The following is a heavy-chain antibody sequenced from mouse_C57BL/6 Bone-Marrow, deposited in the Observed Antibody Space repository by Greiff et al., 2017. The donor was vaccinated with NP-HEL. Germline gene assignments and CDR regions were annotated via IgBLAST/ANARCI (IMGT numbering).Heavy chain of an antibody. Sequence: QVQLKESGAELVRPGASVTLSCKASGYTFTDYEMHWVKQTPVHGLEWIGAIDPETGGTAYNQKFKGKAILTADKSSSTAYMELRSLTSEDSAVYYCTSNSYYYGSTPYWGQGTLVTVSA. CDR2: IDPETGGT. V-gene: IGHV1-15*01. CDR1: GYTFTDYE. CDR3: TSNSYYYGSTPY. D-gene: IGHD1-1*01. J-gene: IGHJ3*01.